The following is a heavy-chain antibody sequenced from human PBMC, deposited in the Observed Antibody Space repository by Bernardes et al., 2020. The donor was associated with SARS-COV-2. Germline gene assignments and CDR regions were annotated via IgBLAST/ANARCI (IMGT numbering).Heavy chain of an antibody. CDR3: ATGRVVPAHIGHYYMDV. V-gene: IGHV1-18*01. J-gene: IGHJ6*03. Sequence: ASVKVSCKASGYTFTSYGISWVRQAPGQGLEWMGWNSAYNGNTNYAQKLQGRVTMTTDTSTSTAYMELRRLRSDDKDVYYCATGRVVPAHIGHYYMDVWGKGTTVTVSS. CDR2: NSAYNGNT. D-gene: IGHD2-2*01. CDR1: GYTFTSYG.